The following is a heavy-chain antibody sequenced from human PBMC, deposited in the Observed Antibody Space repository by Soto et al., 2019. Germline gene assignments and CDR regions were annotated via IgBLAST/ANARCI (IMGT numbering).Heavy chain of an antibody. V-gene: IGHV3-30*18. CDR2: ISHDGGAK. D-gene: IGHD6-19*01. Sequence: QVQLVESGGGVVQPGRSLRLSCAASGFTFSTTGMHWVRQAPGKGLEWVAMISHDGGAKYYADSVKGRFTISRDTSNNTLYLQMNSLRPEDTAVYHCAKDLYGAGWYNYFDPWGQGTLVTVS. CDR3: AKDLYGAGWYNYFDP. CDR1: GFTFSTTG. J-gene: IGHJ5*02.